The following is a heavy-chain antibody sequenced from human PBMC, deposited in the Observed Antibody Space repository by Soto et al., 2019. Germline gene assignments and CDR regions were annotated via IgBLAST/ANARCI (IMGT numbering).Heavy chain of an antibody. CDR3: ARSYGSGYRAFDY. J-gene: IGHJ4*02. Sequence: QVQLVQSGAEVKRPGSSVKVSCKASGDTFNFYSINWVRQAPGLGLEWMGRVNPIVSMSNYAQKCQGRVTMTADTSTSTASMELSSLRSEDTAIYYCARSYGSGYRAFDYWGQGALVTVSS. CDR1: GDTFNFYS. CDR2: VNPIVSMS. V-gene: IGHV1-69*02. D-gene: IGHD3-10*01.